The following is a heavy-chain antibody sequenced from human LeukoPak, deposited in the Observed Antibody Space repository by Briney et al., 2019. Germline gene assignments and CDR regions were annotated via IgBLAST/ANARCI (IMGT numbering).Heavy chain of an antibody. V-gene: IGHV3-11*01. CDR2: ISGSGSTI. J-gene: IGHJ6*03. D-gene: IGHD4-11*01. CDR1: GFTFSDHY. CDR3: ARENSNNYYYYMDV. Sequence: GGSLRLSCAASGFTFSDHYMSWIRQAPGKGLEWVSYISGSGSTIYYADSVKGRFTISRDNAKNSLYLQMNSLRAEDTAVYYCARENSNNYYYYMDVWGQGTTVTVSS.